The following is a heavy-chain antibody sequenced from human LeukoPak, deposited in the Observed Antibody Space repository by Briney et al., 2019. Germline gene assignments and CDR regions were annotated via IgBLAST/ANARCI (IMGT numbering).Heavy chain of an antibody. J-gene: IGHJ3*02. CDR3: VRRDIYTTSSWGAFDI. Sequence: GGSLRLSCAASEFTFSSYGMHWVRQAPGKGLEWVAFIRFDGSNKYYADSVKGRFTISRDNSNNMVYLQMDSLRTDDTALYYCVRRDIYTTSSWGAFDIWGQGTLVTVSS. CDR1: EFTFSSYG. D-gene: IGHD6-6*01. CDR2: IRFDGSNK. V-gene: IGHV3-30*02.